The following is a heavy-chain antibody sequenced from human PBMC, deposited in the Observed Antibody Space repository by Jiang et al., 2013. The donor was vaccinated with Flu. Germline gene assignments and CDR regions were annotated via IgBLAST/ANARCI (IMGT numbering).Heavy chain of an antibody. D-gene: IGHD3-22*01. Sequence: QLLESGGGLVQPGGSLRLSCAASGFTFSSYEMNWVRQAPGKGLEWVSYISSSGNTIYYADSVKGRFTISRDNPKNSLYLQMNSLRAEDTAVYYCARAYDTSSLDFWGQGTLVTVSS. CDR3: ARAYDTSSLDF. CDR2: ISSSGNTI. J-gene: IGHJ4*02. V-gene: IGHV3-48*03. CDR1: GFTFSSYE.